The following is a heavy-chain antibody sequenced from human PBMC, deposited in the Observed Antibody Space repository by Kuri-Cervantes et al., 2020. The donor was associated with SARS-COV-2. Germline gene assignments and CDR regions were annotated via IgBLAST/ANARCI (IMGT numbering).Heavy chain of an antibody. CDR1: GFTFSSYW. CDR3: AKDSPGIAVAEAFDI. CDR2: IKQDGSEK. Sequence: LSLTCAASGFTFSSYWMSWVRQVPGKGLEWVANIKQDGSEKYYVDSVKGRFTISRDNAKNSLYLQMNSLRAEDTAVYYCAKDSPGIAVAEAFDIWGQGTMVTVSS. J-gene: IGHJ3*02. V-gene: IGHV3-7*03. D-gene: IGHD6-19*01.